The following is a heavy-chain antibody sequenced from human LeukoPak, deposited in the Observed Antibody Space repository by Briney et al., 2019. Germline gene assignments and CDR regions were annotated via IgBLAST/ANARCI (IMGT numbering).Heavy chain of an antibody. J-gene: IGHJ4*02. Sequence: PSEALSLTCTVSGGSISSSSYYWGWIRQPPGKGLEWIGSIYYSGSTYYNPSLKSRVTISVDTSKNQFSLKLSSVTAADTAVYYCARHGEAAARDWGQGTLVTVSS. CDR3: ARHGEAAARD. CDR2: IYYSGST. D-gene: IGHD6-13*01. CDR1: GGSISSSSYY. V-gene: IGHV4-39*01.